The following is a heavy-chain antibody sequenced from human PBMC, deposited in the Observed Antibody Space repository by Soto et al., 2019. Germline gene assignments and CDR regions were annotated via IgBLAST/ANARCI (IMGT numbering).Heavy chain of an antibody. Sequence: SETLSLTCAVYGGSFSGYYWSWIRQPPGKGLEWIGEINHSGSTNYNPSLKSRVTISVDTSKNQFSLKLSSVTAADTAVYYCARDLIVGAKDAFDIWGQGKMVT. J-gene: IGHJ3*02. CDR3: ARDLIVGAKDAFDI. CDR2: INHSGST. CDR1: GGSFSGYY. D-gene: IGHD1-26*01. V-gene: IGHV4-34*01.